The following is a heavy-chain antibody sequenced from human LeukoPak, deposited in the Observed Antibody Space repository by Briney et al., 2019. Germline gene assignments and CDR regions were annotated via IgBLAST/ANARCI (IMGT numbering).Heavy chain of an antibody. D-gene: IGHD3-22*01. J-gene: IGHJ4*02. CDR2: ISGSGGST. Sequence: GGSLRLSCAASGFTFSSYAMSWVRQAPGKGLEWVSAISGSGGSTYYADSVKGRFTISRDNSKNTLYLQMNSLRAEDTAVYYCAKEYYYHSSGSYLWDYWGQGTLVTVSS. CDR3: AKEYYYHSSGSYLWDY. CDR1: GFTFSSYA. V-gene: IGHV3-23*01.